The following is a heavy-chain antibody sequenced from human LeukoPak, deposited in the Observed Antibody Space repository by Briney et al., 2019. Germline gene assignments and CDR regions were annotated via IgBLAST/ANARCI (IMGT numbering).Heavy chain of an antibody. CDR2: IRYDGSNK. V-gene: IGHV3-30*02. J-gene: IGHJ3*01. D-gene: IGHD6-13*01. CDR3: AKDSVRIAAAGTQGAFDV. CDR1: GFTFSSYG. Sequence: PGGSLRLSCAASGFTFSSYGMRWVRQAPGKGLEWEAFIRYDGSNKYYADSVKGRFTISRDNSKNTLYLQMNSLRAEDTAVYYCAKDSVRIAAAGTQGAFDVWGQGTMVTVSS.